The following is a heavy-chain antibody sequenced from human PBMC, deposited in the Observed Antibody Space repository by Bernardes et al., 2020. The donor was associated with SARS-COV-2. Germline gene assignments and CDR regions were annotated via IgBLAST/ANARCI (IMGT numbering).Heavy chain of an antibody. V-gene: IGHV4-59*11. CDR3: ARYSTSWYYYFDH. J-gene: IGHJ4*02. Sequence: SETLSLTCTVSGGSISGHYWSWIRQPPGQGLEWIGYTHYSGTTKYNPSLKSRVTISVDTSKNQFSLKLSSVTAADTAVYYCARYSTSWYYYFDHWGQGTLVTVSS. D-gene: IGHD6-13*01. CDR2: THYSGTT. CDR1: GGSISGHY.